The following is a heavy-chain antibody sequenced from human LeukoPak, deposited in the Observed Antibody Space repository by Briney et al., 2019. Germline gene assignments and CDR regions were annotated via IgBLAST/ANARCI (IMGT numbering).Heavy chain of an antibody. V-gene: IGHV4-30-4*01. D-gene: IGHD4-17*01. CDR3: ARVTTVTTSFHFDY. J-gene: IGHJ4*02. Sequence: SETLSLTCTVSGGSISSYYWSWIRQPPGEGLEWIGYIYYSGSTYYHPSLKSRVTIPLDTSKNQFSLKLSSVTAADTAVYYCARVTTVTTSFHFDYWGQGTLVTVSS. CDR2: IYYSGST. CDR1: GGSISSYY.